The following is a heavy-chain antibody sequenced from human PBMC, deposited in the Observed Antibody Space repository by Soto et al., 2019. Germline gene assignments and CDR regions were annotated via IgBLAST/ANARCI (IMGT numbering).Heavy chain of an antibody. Sequence: TSETLSLTCTVSGGSISSGDYYWSCMRQPPGKGLEWIGYIYYSGSTYYNPSLKSRVTISVDTSKNQFSLKLSSVTAADTAVYYCARVGQDYGDYGGFDYWGQRTLVTVSS. CDR1: GGSISSGDYY. D-gene: IGHD4-17*01. V-gene: IGHV4-30-4*01. J-gene: IGHJ4*02. CDR3: ARVGQDYGDYGGFDY. CDR2: IYYSGST.